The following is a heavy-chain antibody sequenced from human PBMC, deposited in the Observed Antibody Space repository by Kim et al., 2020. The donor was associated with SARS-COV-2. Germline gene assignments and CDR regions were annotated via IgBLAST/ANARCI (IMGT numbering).Heavy chain of an antibody. Sequence: SETLSLTCAVYGGSFSGYYWSWIRQPPGKGLEWIGEINHSGSTNYNPSLKSRVTISVDTSKNQFSLKLSSVTAADTAVYYCARALRAPMYSSGPKTAFDIWGQGTMVTVSS. V-gene: IGHV4-34*01. CDR2: INHSGST. CDR3: ARALRAPMYSSGPKTAFDI. D-gene: IGHD6-19*01. J-gene: IGHJ3*02. CDR1: GGSFSGYY.